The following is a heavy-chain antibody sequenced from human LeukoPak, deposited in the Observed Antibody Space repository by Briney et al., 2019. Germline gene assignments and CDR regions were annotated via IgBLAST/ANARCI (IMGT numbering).Heavy chain of an antibody. V-gene: IGHV4-34*01. Sequence: PSETLSLTCAVYGGSFSGYYWRWIRQPPGKELEWIGEINHSGSTNYNPSLKSRVTISVDTSKDQFSLKLSSVTAADTAVYYCARAGGTGAFDIWGQGTMVTVSS. CDR3: ARAGGTGAFDI. CDR1: GGSFSGYY. CDR2: INHSGST. J-gene: IGHJ3*02. D-gene: IGHD1-1*01.